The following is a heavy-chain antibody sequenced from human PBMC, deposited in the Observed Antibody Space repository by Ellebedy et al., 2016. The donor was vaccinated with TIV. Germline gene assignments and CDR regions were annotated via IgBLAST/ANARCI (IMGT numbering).Heavy chain of an antibody. D-gene: IGHD3-16*01. CDR2: ISWNSGSI. Sequence: GGSLRLSXAASGFIFDDYAMHWVRQAPGKGLEWVSGISWNSGSIGYADSVKGRFTISRDNAKNSLYLQMNSLRAEDTALYYCAKDRGGFNRAFDYWGQGTLVTVSS. J-gene: IGHJ4*02. V-gene: IGHV3-9*01. CDR1: GFIFDDYA. CDR3: AKDRGGFNRAFDY.